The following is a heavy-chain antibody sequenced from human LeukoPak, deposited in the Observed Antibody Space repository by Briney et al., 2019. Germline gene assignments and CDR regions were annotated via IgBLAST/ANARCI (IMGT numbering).Heavy chain of an antibody. V-gene: IGHV4-31*03. Sequence: SETLSLTCTDSGGSISSGGYYWTWIRQHPGKGLEWIGYIYYSGSTYYNPPLKSRVNISVDTSKNQFSLKLSSVTAADTAVYYCARDSGDWFDPWGQGTLVTVSS. CDR3: ARDSGDWFDP. CDR2: IYYSGST. J-gene: IGHJ5*02. CDR1: GGSISSGGYY.